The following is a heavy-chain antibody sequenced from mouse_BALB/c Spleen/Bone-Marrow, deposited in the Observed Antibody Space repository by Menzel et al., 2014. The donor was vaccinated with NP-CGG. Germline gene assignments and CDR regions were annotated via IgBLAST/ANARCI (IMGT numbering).Heavy chain of an antibody. CDR3: TRGTAATRASYSDY. CDR2: IRLKSNNYAK. J-gene: IGHJ2*01. D-gene: IGHD1-2*01. V-gene: IGHV6-6*02. Sequence: EVKLMESGGGLVQPGGSMKLSCVASGFTFSKNWMNWVRQSPEKGLEWVAEIRLKSNNYAKHYAESVKGRFTISRDDSKSSVYLQMNNLRAEDTGIYYCTRGTAATRASYSDYWGQGTTLTVSS. CDR1: GFTFSKNW.